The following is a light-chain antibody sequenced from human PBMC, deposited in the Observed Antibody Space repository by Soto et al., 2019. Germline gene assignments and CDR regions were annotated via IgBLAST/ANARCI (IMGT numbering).Light chain of an antibody. CDR1: QGISTY. CDR2: DAS. J-gene: IGKJ1*01. V-gene: IGKV1-39*01. Sequence: IQMTQSPSSLSASVGYKFTITCRASQGISTYVNWYRQKSGAAPELLLYDASTLQGGVPSRFSGGASGTDFTLTISSLQLEDFATYYCQQTYNTPLTFGQGTKGDIK. CDR3: QQTYNTPLT.